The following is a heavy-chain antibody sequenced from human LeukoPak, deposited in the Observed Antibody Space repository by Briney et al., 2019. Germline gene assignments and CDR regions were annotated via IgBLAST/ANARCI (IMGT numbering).Heavy chain of an antibody. CDR1: GFTFSSYA. D-gene: IGHD3-10*01. V-gene: IGHV3-23*01. CDR3: ARHSRGRRYVVDY. CDR2: ISGSGGNT. Sequence: GGSLRLSCAASGFTFSSYAMSWVRQAPRKGLEWVSGISGSGGNTYYADSVKGRFTISRDNSNNTLYLQMNSLRAEDTAVYYCARHSRGRRYVVDYWGQGNLGTVSS. J-gene: IGHJ4*02.